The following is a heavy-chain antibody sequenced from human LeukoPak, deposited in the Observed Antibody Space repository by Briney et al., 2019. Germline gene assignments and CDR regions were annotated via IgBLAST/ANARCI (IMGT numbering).Heavy chain of an antibody. J-gene: IGHJ3*02. D-gene: IGHD1-1*01. CDR2: IRQDGNKK. CDR3: AREIVGYDAFDI. CDR1: AFTLGSYW. Sequence: GGSLRLSCTASAFTLGSYWVRWVRQTPAKGLEWMANIRQDGNKKYYVDSVRGRFSISRDNAKNSQYLQMSNLGVDDTALYYCAREIVGYDAFDIWGQGTMVTVSS. V-gene: IGHV3-7*01.